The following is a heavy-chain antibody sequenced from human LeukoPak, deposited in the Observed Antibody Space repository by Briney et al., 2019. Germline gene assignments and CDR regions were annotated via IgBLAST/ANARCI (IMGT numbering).Heavy chain of an antibody. CDR1: GYTFTSYY. CDR3: AILWSGSPFDY. D-gene: IGHD3-3*01. V-gene: IGHV1-46*01. CDR2: INPSGGST. Sequence: ASVKVSCKASGYTFTSYYMHWVRQAPGQGLEWMGIINPSGGSTSYAQKFQGRVTMTRDTSTSTVYMELRSLRSDDTAVYYCAILWSGSPFDYWGQGTLVTVSS. J-gene: IGHJ4*02.